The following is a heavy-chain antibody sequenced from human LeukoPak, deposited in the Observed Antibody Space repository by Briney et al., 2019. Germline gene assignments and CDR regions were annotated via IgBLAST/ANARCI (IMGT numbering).Heavy chain of an antibody. CDR2: IYQSGST. D-gene: IGHD1-1*01. J-gene: IGHJ4*02. CDR1: GYSISTGRY. V-gene: IGHV4-38-2*01. Sequence: SETLSLTCALSGYSISTGRYWGWIRQPPGKGLEWIGSIYQSGSTYYNPSLKSRVTISVDTSKNQFSLNLRSVTAADTAVYYCARSLGTAGIDYWGQGTLVTVSS. CDR3: ARSLGTAGIDY.